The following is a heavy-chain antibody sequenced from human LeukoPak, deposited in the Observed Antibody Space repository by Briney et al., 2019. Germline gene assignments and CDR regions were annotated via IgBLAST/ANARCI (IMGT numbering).Heavy chain of an antibody. D-gene: IGHD5-12*01. CDR1: GFTFSSYA. Sequence: GGSLRLSCAASGFTFSSYAMSWVRQAPGKGLEYVSAISSNGGSTYYANSVKGRFTISRDNSKNTLYLQMGSLRAEDMAVYYCARGYSGYDLFYYYYYYMDVWGKGTTVTVSS. CDR2: ISSNGGST. J-gene: IGHJ6*03. CDR3: ARGYSGYDLFYYYYYYMDV. V-gene: IGHV3-64*01.